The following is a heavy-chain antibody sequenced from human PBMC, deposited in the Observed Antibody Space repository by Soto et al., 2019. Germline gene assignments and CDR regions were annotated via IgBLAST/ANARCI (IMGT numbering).Heavy chain of an antibody. CDR1: GFTFSDYS. V-gene: IGHV3-21*01. CDR2: ITRSSDYI. D-gene: IGHD1-26*01. J-gene: IGHJ5*01. Sequence: EVQLVESGGGLVKPGGSLRVSCAAAGFTFSDYSMNWVRQAPGKGLEWGSSITRSSDYIFYADSVKGRLTISIENAKNSLYLPMNSLRVEDTAVYYCARDGGSYYWFDSWGQGTLVTVSS. CDR3: ARDGGSYYWFDS.